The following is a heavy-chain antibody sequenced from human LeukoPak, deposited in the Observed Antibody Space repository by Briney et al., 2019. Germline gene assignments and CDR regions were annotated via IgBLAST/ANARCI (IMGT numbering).Heavy chain of an antibody. CDR2: IKSKTDGGTT. V-gene: IGHV3-15*01. J-gene: IGHJ3*02. Sequence: GGSLRLSCAASGFTFSSYAMSWVRQAPGKGLEWVGRIKSKTDGGTTDYAAPVKGRFTISRDDSKNTLYLQMNSLKTEDTAVYYCTTPLLRFLEWLLYDDAFDIWGQGTMVTVSS. D-gene: IGHD3-3*01. CDR3: TTPLLRFLEWLLYDDAFDI. CDR1: GFTFSSYA.